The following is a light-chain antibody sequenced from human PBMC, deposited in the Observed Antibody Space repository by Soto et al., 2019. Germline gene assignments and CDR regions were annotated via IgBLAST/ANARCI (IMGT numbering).Light chain of an antibody. Sequence: QLVLTQSSSASAYLGSSVKLTCTLSSGHSSYIIAWHQQQPGKAPRYLMKLEGTGNYNKGSGVPDRFSGSSSGADRYLTISNLQFEDEADYYCETWDFNTRVFGGGTKLTVL. CDR1: SGHSSYI. CDR3: ETWDFNTRV. V-gene: IGLV4-60*02. CDR2: LEGTGNY. J-gene: IGLJ3*02.